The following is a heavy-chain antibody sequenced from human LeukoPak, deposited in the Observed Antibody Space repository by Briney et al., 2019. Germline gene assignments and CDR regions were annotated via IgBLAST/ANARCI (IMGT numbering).Heavy chain of an antibody. CDR3: ARGSGYELFDY. D-gene: IGHD5-12*01. CDR2: IYYSGST. Sequence: SETLSLTCTVSGGSISSSSYYWGWTRQPPGKGLEWIGSIYYSGSTYYNPSLKSRVTISVDTSKNQFSLKLSSVTAADTAVYYCARGSGYELFDYWGQGTLVTVSS. CDR1: GGSISSSSYY. V-gene: IGHV4-39*07. J-gene: IGHJ4*02.